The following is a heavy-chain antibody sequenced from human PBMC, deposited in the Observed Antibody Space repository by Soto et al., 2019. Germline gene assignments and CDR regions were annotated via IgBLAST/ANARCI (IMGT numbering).Heavy chain of an antibody. CDR3: ARAEWTGSWYFDY. CDR2: IYYSGST. J-gene: IGHJ4*02. D-gene: IGHD6-13*01. V-gene: IGHV4-59*01. CDR1: GGSISSYY. Sequence: SETLSLTCTVSGGSISSYYWSWIRQPPGKGLEWIGYIYYSGSTNYNPSLKSRVTISVDTSKNQFSLKLSSVTAADTAVYYCARAEWTGSWYFDYWGQGTLVTVSS.